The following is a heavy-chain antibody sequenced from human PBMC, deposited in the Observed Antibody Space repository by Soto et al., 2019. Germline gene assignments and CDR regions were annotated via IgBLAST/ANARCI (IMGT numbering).Heavy chain of an antibody. V-gene: IGHV4-30-4*01. J-gene: IGHJ6*02. D-gene: IGHD3-10*01. CDR1: GGSISSGDYY. CDR2: IYYSGST. Sequence: SETLSLTCTVSGGSISSGDYYWSWIRQPPGKGLEWIGYIYYSGSTYYNPSLKSRVTISVDTSKNQFSLKLSSVTAADTAVYYCARLTMVRGVIITAYYYYGMDVWGQGTTVTVSS. CDR3: ARLTMVRGVIITAYYYYGMDV.